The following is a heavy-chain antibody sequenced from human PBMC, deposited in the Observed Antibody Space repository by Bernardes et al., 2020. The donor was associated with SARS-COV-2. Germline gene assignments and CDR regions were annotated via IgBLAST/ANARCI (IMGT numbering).Heavy chain of an antibody. CDR2: ISGSASNT. D-gene: IGHD5-18*01. Sequence: GSLRLSCAASGFTFSNYAMSWVRQAPGKGLEWVSAISGSASNTYYIDSVKGRFTISRDNSRNTLYLQINNLRAEDTAVYYCAKSQGTSMAEYWGQGTLVTVSS. V-gene: IGHV3-23*01. J-gene: IGHJ4*02. CDR3: AKSQGTSMAEY. CDR1: GFTFSNYA.